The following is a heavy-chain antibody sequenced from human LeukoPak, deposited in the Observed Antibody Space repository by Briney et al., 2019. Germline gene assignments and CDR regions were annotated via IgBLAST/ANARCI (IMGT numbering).Heavy chain of an antibody. J-gene: IGHJ4*02. CDR1: GLTFNKCD. V-gene: IGHV3-23*01. CDR3: VKDQSRLWFGEYYFFDY. Sequence: GGSLRLSCVVSGLTFNKCDMSWVRQAPGKGLEWVSVISGGGETTFYTDSVRGRFTISRDNSNNTVFLQMNSVTADDMGTYYCVKDQSRLWFGEYYFFDYWGQGIPVTVSS. CDR2: ISGGGETT. D-gene: IGHD2/OR15-2a*01.